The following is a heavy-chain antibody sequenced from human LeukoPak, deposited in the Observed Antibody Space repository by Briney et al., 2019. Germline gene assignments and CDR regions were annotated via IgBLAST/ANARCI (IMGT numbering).Heavy chain of an antibody. CDR1: GYTFTGYY. V-gene: IGHV1-2*02. J-gene: IGHJ3*02. CDR2: INPKSGGT. CDR3: ASGGSRLGFFFAFDI. D-gene: IGHD2-2*01. Sequence: ASVKVSCKASGYTFTGYYMHWVRQAPGQGLEWMGWINPKSGGTNYAQKFQGRVTMTRDTSISTAYMELSRLRSDDTAVYYCASGGSRLGFFFAFDIWGQGTMVTVSS.